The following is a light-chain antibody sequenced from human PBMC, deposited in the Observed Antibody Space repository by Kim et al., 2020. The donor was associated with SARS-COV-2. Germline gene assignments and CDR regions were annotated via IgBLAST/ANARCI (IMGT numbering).Light chain of an antibody. CDR1: QSLVYSDGNPY. V-gene: IGKV2-30*01. J-gene: IGKJ2*01. Sequence: DVVMTQSPLSLPVTLGQPASISCRSSQSLVYSDGNPYLNWFQQRPGQSPRRLIYGSGSGTDFTLKISRVEAEDVGVYFCMQGTHWPYTFGQGTKLEI. CDR3: MQGTHWPYT.